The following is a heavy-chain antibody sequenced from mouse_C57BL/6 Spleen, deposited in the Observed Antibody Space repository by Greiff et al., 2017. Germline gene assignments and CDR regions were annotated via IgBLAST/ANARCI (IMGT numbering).Heavy chain of an antibody. CDR3: VRAEGWPWFAY. Sequence: EVKLVESGGGLVQPKGSLKLSCAASGFTFNTYAMHWVRQAPGKGLEWVARIRRKSSNYATYYADSVKDRFTISRDDSQSMLYLQMNNLKTEDTAMYYCVRAEGWPWFAYWGQGTLVTVSA. CDR2: IRRKSSNYAT. D-gene: IGHD2-3*01. CDR1: GFTFNTYA. J-gene: IGHJ3*01. V-gene: IGHV10-3*01.